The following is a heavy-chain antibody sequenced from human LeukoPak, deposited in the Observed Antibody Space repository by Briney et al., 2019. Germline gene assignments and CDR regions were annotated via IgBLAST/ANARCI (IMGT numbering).Heavy chain of an antibody. V-gene: IGHV1-46*01. D-gene: IGHD3-22*01. CDR3: ARYAPDYYDSSGYPDR. J-gene: IGHJ4*02. Sequence: ASVKVSCKASGYTFTSYYMHWVRQAPGQGLEWMGIINPSGGSTSYAQKFQGRVTMTRDTSTSTAYMELRSLRSDDTAVYYCARYAPDYYDSSGYPDRWGQGTLVTVSS. CDR2: INPSGGST. CDR1: GYTFTSYY.